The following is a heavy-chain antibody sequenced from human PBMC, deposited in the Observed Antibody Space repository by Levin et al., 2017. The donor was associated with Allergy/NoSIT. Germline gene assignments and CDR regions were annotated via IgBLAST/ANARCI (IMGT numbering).Heavy chain of an antibody. J-gene: IGHJ4*02. CDR1: GFSFRAYG. V-gene: IGHV3-33*01. CDR2: IWSDGSTK. Sequence: PGGSLRLSCAASGFSFRAYGMHWVRQAPGKGLDWVAVIWSDGSTKKYAGSVEGRFTISRDNSNNILYLQMNNLRAEDTAVYYCATDKGASPFDYWGQGTLVNVSS. CDR3: ATDKGASPFDY.